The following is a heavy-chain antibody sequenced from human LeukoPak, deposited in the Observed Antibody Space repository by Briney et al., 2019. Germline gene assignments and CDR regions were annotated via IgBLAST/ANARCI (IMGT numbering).Heavy chain of an antibody. CDR3: QFSTSTVDY. CDR1: GFTFSSYG. Sequence: PGGSRRLSCAASGFTFSSYGMHWVRQAPGKGLEWVAVIWYDGSNKYYADSVKGRFTISRDNSKNTLYLQINSLRAEDTAVYYCQFSTSTVDYWGQGTLVTVSS. CDR2: IWYDGSNK. V-gene: IGHV3-33*01. D-gene: IGHD2-2*01. J-gene: IGHJ4*02.